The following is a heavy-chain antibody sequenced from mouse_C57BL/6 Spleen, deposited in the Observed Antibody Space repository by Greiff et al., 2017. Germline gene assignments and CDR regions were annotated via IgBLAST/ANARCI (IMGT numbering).Heavy chain of an antibody. V-gene: IGHV1-76*01. Sequence: VKLMESGAELVRPGASVKLSCKASGYTFTDYYINWVKQRPGQGLEWIARIYPGSGNTYYNEKFKGKATLTAEKSSSTAYMQLSSLTSEDSAVYFGAREGTTVVRYFDVWGTGTTVTVAS. D-gene: IGHD1-1*01. CDR1: GYTFTDYY. J-gene: IGHJ1*03. CDR3: AREGTTVVRYFDV. CDR2: IYPGSGNT.